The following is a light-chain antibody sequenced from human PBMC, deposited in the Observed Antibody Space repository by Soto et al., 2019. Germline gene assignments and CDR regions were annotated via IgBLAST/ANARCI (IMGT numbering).Light chain of an antibody. CDR2: DAS. CDR1: QSVRNVY. V-gene: IGKV3-20*01. Sequence: EIVLTQSPGTLSLSPGERSTLSCRASQSVRNVYLAWYQQKPGQAPSLLIYDASNRATGIPDRLSGSRSGTDFTLTINSLEPEDFAVYYCQQSSSSPRTFGQGTQLEIK. CDR3: QQSSSSPRT. J-gene: IGKJ2*01.